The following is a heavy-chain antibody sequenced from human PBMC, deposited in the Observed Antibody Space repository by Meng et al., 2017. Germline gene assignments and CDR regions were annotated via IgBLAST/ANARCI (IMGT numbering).Heavy chain of an antibody. CDR1: GFTFSSYE. CDR2: ISSSGSTI. D-gene: IGHD3-3*01. J-gene: IGHJ4*02. CDR3: AKEYQAYYDFWSGYGL. V-gene: IGHV3-48*03. Sequence: GESLKISCAASGFTFSSYEMNWVRQAPGKGLEWVSYISSSGSTIYYADSVKGRFTISRDNAKNSLYLQMNSLRAEDTALYYCAKEYQAYYDFWSGYGLWGQGTLVTVSS.